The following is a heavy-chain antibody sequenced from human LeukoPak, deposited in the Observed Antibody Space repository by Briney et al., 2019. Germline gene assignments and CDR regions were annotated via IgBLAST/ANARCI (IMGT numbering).Heavy chain of an antibody. D-gene: IGHD1-26*01. Sequence: SVKVSCKASGYTFTSYDINWVRQATGQGLEWMGWMNPNSGNTGYAQKFQGRVTITRNTSISTAYMELSSLRSEDTAVYYCAKVVMGAKDAFDIWGQGTMVTVSS. CDR3: AKVVMGAKDAFDI. CDR2: MNPNSGNT. V-gene: IGHV1-8*03. CDR1: GYTFTSYD. J-gene: IGHJ3*02.